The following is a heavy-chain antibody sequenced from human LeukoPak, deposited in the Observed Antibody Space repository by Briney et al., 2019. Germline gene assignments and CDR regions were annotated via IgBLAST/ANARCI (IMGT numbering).Heavy chain of an antibody. CDR1: GGTFSSYT. Sequence: ASVKVSCKASGGTFSSYTISWVRQAPGHGLEWMGRIIPILGIANYAQKFQGRVTITADKSTSTAYMELSSLRSEDTAVYYCARGLGYYDSSGRRRDYYYGMDVWGQGTTVTVSS. CDR3: ARGLGYYDSSGRRRDYYYGMDV. D-gene: IGHD3-22*01. CDR2: IIPILGIA. J-gene: IGHJ6*02. V-gene: IGHV1-69*02.